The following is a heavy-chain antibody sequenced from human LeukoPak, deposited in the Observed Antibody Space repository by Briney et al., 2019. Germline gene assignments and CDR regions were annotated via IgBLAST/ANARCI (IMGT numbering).Heavy chain of an antibody. V-gene: IGHV4-30-4*01. CDR3: AREYYDSSGYYSRRNWYFDL. CDR2: IYYSGST. J-gene: IGHJ2*01. Sequence: SETLPLTCTVSGGSISSGDYYWSWIRQPPGRGLEWIGYIYYSGSTYYNPSLKSRVTISVGTSKNQFSLKLSSVTAADTAVYYCAREYYDSSGYYSRRNWYFDLWGRGTLVTVSS. D-gene: IGHD3-22*01. CDR1: GGSISSGDYY.